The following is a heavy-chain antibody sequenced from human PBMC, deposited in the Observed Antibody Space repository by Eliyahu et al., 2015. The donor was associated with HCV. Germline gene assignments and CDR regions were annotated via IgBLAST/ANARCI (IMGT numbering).Heavy chain of an antibody. J-gene: IGHJ4*02. CDR1: GFKFGDYA. V-gene: IGHV3-49*04. CDR3: TRDILGVEMATKFFES. Sequence: EVQLVESGGGLVQPGRSLRLSCLASGFKFGDYAVSWVRQAPGKGXXWVGFMRXKAYGETKEYAASVRGRFTISTDDSKRIAYLQMNRLRTDDTAVYYCTRDILGVEMATKFFESWGQGTLLTVSS. D-gene: IGHD5-24*01. CDR2: MRXKAYGETK.